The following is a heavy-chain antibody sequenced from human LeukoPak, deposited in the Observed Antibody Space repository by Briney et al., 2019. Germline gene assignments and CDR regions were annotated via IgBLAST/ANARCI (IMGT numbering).Heavy chain of an antibody. Sequence: GGSLRLSCAASGFTFSGSWMHWVRQPPGKGLEWVSVIYSGGSTYYADSVKGRFTISRDNSKNTLYLQMNSLRAEDTAVYYCARMGRGQQLVSSYFDYWGQGTLVTVSS. CDR1: GFTFSGSW. J-gene: IGHJ4*02. D-gene: IGHD6-13*01. V-gene: IGHV3-53*01. CDR3: ARMGRGQQLVSSYFDY. CDR2: IYSGGST.